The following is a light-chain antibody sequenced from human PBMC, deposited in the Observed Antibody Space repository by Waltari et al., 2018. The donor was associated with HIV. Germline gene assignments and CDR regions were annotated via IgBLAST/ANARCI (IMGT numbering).Light chain of an antibody. CDR1: QGINNY. CDR3: QQYNNVPLT. CDR2: DAS. V-gene: IGKV1-33*01. J-gene: IGKJ4*01. Sequence: DIQLTQSPSSLSASVANRVTITCRASQGINNYLNWYQQKPGKAPKLVIYDASILDTGVPATFSGRGFGTNFTLSISNLQPEDVATYYCQQYNNVPLTFGGGTKVEIK.